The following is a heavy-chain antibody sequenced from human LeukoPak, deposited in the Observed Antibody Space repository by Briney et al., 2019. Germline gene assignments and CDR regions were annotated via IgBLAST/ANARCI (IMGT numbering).Heavy chain of an antibody. Sequence: ASVKVSCKASGYTFIDYYMHWVRQVPGQGLEWMGWINPNSGETDYAQKFQGRVTMTRDTSISTVYMEMSRLRSDDTAVYYCARGSITISGSIIRALDNWGQGTLVTVSS. CDR2: INPNSGET. CDR1: GYTFIDYY. CDR3: ARGSITISGSIIRALDN. V-gene: IGHV1-2*02. D-gene: IGHD3-3*01. J-gene: IGHJ4*02.